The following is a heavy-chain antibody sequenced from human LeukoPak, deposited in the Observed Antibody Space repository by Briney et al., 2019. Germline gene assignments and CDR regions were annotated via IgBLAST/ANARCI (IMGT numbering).Heavy chain of an antibody. Sequence: SETLSLTCAVYGGSFSGYYWSWIRQPPGKGLEWIGEINHSGSTNYNPSLTSRVTISVDTSKNQFSLNLSSVTAADTAVYYCARGLREVRYCSGGSCYSLYCFDYWGQGTLVTVSS. J-gene: IGHJ4*02. CDR2: INHSGST. D-gene: IGHD2-15*01. V-gene: IGHV4-34*01. CDR1: GGSFSGYY. CDR3: ARGLREVRYCSGGSCYSLYCFDY.